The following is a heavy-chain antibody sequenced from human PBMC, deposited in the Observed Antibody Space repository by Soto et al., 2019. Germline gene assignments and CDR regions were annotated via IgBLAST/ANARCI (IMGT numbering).Heavy chain of an antibody. CDR3: ARLEGSSSWYGIRHY. J-gene: IGHJ4*02. CDR2: IIPIFGTA. V-gene: IGHV1-69*13. D-gene: IGHD6-13*01. CDR1: GGTFSSYA. Sequence: GASVKVSCKASGGTFSSYAISWVRQAPGQGLEWMGGIIPIFGTANYAQKFQGRVTITADESTSTAYMELSSLRSEDTAVYYCARLEGSSSWYGIRHYWGQGTLVTVSS.